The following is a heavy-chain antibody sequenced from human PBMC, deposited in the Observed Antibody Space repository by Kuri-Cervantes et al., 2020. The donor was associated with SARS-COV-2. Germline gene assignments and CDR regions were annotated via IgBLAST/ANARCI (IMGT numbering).Heavy chain of an antibody. CDR1: ETTFPNYD. CDR2: VKTNSGNT. V-gene: IGHV1-8*01. CDR3: ARDQVLWHSSSSVRFDY. D-gene: IGHD6-6*01. J-gene: IGHJ4*02. Sequence: ASVKVSCKAPETTFPNYDINWVRQATGQGLEWMGMVKTNSGNTLYAQIFQGRVTMTRDTSTSTVYMELRSLRSDDTAVYYCARDQVLWHSSSSVRFDYWGQGTLVTVSS.